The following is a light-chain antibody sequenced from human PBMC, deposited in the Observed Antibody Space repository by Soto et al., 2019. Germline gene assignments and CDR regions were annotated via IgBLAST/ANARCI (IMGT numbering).Light chain of an antibody. CDR1: NSDVGGYNF. Sequence: QSALTQPASVSGSPGQSITISCTGTNSDVGGYNFVSWYQQHPGKAPKLMIYDVSNRPSGVSNRFSGSKSGNTASLNISGLQAEDEADYYCSSYTSSSIPYVFVIGTKVTVL. CDR2: DVS. CDR3: SSYTSSSIPYV. J-gene: IGLJ1*01. V-gene: IGLV2-14*01.